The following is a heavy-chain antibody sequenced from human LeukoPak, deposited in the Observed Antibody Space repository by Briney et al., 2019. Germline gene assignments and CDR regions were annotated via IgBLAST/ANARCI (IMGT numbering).Heavy chain of an antibody. J-gene: IGHJ6*03. Sequence: GGSLRLSCAASGFTFSSYSMNWVRQAPGKGLEWVSSISSSSSYIYYADSVKGRFTISRDNAKNSLYLQMDSLRAEDTAVYYCARDGGLYYMDVWGKGTTVTVSS. CDR1: GFTFSSYS. D-gene: IGHD2-15*01. V-gene: IGHV3-21*01. CDR2: ISSSSSYI. CDR3: ARDGGLYYMDV.